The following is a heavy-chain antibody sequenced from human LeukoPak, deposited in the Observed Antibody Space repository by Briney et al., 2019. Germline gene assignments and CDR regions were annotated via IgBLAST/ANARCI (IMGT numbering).Heavy chain of an antibody. CDR2: IRSKANNYAT. D-gene: IGHD5-18*01. CDR3: ARDRWGYSYGGD. CDR1: AFTFSGSA. J-gene: IGHJ4*02. Sequence: GGSLRLSCAASAFTFSGSAIHWVRQASGKGLEWVGRIRSKANNYATAYAASVEGRFTISRDDSKSTAYLQMNSLRAEDTAVYYCARDRWGYSYGGDWGQGTLVTVSS. V-gene: IGHV3-73*01.